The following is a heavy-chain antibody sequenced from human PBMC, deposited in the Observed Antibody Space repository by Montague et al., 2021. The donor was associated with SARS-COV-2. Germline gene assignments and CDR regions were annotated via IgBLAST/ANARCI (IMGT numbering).Heavy chain of an antibody. CDR3: VREKYYFDDSGSK. J-gene: IGHJ4*02. CDR1: GGSISSSSYY. D-gene: IGHD3-22*01. V-gene: IGHV4-39*07. Sequence: SETPSLTCTVSGGSISSSSYYWGWIRQPPGKGLEWIGSIYYTGSTYCNPSLKSRVTLSIDTSKNQFSLNLTSVTAADTAVYYCVREKYYFDDSGSKWGQGTLVTV. CDR2: IYYTGST.